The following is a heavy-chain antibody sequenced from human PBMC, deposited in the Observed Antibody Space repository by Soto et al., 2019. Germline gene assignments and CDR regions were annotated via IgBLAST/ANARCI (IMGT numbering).Heavy chain of an antibody. J-gene: IGHJ6*02. CDR1: GGSFSGYY. V-gene: IGHV4-34*01. CDR3: ARADCSSNSCYTRRGRYYGMDV. Sequence: SETLSLTCAVYGGSFSGYYWSWIRQPPGKGLEWIGEINHSGSTNYNPSLKSRVTISVDTSKNQFSLKLSSVTAADTAVYYCARADCSSNSCYTRRGRYYGMDVWGQGTTVTVSS. D-gene: IGHD2-2*02. CDR2: INHSGST.